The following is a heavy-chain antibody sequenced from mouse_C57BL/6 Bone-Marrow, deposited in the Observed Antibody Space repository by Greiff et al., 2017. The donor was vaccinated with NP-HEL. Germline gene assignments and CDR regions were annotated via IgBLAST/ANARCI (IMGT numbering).Heavy chain of an antibody. V-gene: IGHV1-15*01. J-gene: IGHJ4*01. CDR2: IDPETGGT. D-gene: IGHD1-1*01. Sequence: QVQLQQSGAELVRPGASVTLSCKASGYTFTDYEMHWVKQTPVHGLEWIGAIDPETGGTAYNQKFKGKAIITADKSTSTAYMERRSLTSEDSAVYYCTGGTPVGGDYWGQGTSVTVSS. CDR3: TGGTPVGGDY. CDR1: GYTFTDYE.